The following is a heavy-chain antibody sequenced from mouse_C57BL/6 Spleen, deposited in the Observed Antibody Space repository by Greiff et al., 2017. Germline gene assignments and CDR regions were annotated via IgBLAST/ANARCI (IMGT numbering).Heavy chain of an antibody. J-gene: IGHJ4*01. CDR3: TRGTTVVARAMDY. CDR2: IDPETGGT. CDR1: GYTFTDYE. V-gene: IGHV1-15*01. D-gene: IGHD1-1*01. Sequence: QVQLQQSGAELVRPGASVTLSCKASGYTFTDYEMHWVKQTPVHGLEWIGAIDPETGGTASNQKFKGKAILTADNSSSTAYMELRSLTSEDSAVYYCTRGTTVVARAMDYWGQGTSVTVSS.